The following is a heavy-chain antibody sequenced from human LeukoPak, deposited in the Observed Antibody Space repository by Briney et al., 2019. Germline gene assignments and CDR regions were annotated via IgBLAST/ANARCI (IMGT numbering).Heavy chain of an antibody. V-gene: IGHV4-34*01. Sequence: SETLSLTCAVDGGSLSNYYWGWIRQPPGKGLEWMGEINESGNTNYNPSYKSRVNISVDTSKNQFTLKLSSVTAAVTAVYYCARLRLWFGESPLEDWGQGTLVTVSS. J-gene: IGHJ4*02. D-gene: IGHD3-10*01. CDR2: INESGNT. CDR1: GGSLSNYY. CDR3: ARLRLWFGESPLED.